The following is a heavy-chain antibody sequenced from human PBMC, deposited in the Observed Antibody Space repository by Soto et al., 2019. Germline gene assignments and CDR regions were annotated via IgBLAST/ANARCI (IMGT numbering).Heavy chain of an antibody. D-gene: IGHD3-10*01. J-gene: IGHJ6*02. CDR2: MNPNSGNT. Sequence: ASVKVSCKASGYTFTSYDINWVRQATGQGLEWMGWMNPNSGNTGYAQKFQGRVTMTRNTSISTAYMELSSLRSDDTAVYYCAREDREREFGLVQASIDGMDVWGQVTTVAVSS. CDR3: AREDREREFGLVQASIDGMDV. V-gene: IGHV1-8*01. CDR1: GYTFTSYD.